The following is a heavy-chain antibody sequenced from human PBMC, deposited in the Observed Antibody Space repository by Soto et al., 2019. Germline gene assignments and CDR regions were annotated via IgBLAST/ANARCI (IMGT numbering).Heavy chain of an antibody. Sequence: QVQLVQSGAEVKKPGSSVKVSCKASGGTFSSYAISWVRQAPGQGLEWMGGIIPIFGTANYAQKFQGRVTITADESTSTAYMELSSLRSEDTAVYYCARFSVSIAAAGDYGMDVWGQGTTVIVSS. CDR1: GGTFSSYA. D-gene: IGHD6-13*01. CDR2: IIPIFGTA. CDR3: ARFSVSIAAAGDYGMDV. V-gene: IGHV1-69*12. J-gene: IGHJ6*02.